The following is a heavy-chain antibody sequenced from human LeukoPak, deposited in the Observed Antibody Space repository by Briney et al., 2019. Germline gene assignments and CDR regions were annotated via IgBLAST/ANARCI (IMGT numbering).Heavy chain of an antibody. CDR3: ARGIVVVAQLGFYFYYMDV. CDR2: FYHSGST. V-gene: IGHV4-38-2*02. J-gene: IGHJ6*03. Sequence: SETLSLTCTVSGYSISSGYYWGWIRQPPGKGLEWIGSFYHSGSTYYNPSLKSRITISVDTSKNQFSLKLSFVTAADTAVYYCARGIVVVAQLGFYFYYMDVWGKGTTVTISS. CDR1: GYSISSGYY. D-gene: IGHD2-15*01.